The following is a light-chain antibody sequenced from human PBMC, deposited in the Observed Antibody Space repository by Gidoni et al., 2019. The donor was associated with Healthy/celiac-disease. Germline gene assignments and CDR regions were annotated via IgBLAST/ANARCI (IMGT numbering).Light chain of an antibody. CDR2: GAS. V-gene: IGKV3-20*01. J-gene: IGKJ1*01. CDR1: QSVSSSY. Sequence: EIVLTQSPGTLSLSPGERATLSCRASQSVSSSYLAWYQQKPGQAPRLLIYGASSRATGIPERASGSGSGTDFTLTISRLEPEDFAVYYCQQYGSSPRTFGQGTKVEIK. CDR3: QQYGSSPRT.